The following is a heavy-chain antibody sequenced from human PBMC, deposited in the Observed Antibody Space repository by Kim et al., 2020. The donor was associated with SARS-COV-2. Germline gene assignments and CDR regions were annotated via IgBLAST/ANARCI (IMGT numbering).Heavy chain of an antibody. V-gene: IGHV3-21*04. CDR2: ISSSSSYI. J-gene: IGHJ4*02. D-gene: IGHD3-10*01. CDR1: GFTFSSYS. Sequence: GGSLRLSCASSGFTFSSYSMNWVRQAPGKGLEWVSSISSSSSYIYYADSVKGRFTISRDNAKNSLYLQMNSLRAEDTAVYYCARAHWGITMVRGVIPFFDYWGQGTLVTVSS. CDR3: ARAHWGITMVRGVIPFFDY.